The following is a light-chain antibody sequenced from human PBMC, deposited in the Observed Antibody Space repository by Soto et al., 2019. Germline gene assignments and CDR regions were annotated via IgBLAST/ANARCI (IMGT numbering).Light chain of an antibody. CDR2: GAS. CDR3: QHYNNWPPWT. Sequence: EIVMTQSPATLSVSPGERATLSCRASQSVNTNLAWYQQKPGQAPRLLISGASTRATGVPARFSGSGSGTEFTLTISSLQSEGFAVYYCQHYNNWPPWTFGQGTRLEIK. J-gene: IGKJ1*01. CDR1: QSVNTN. V-gene: IGKV3-15*01.